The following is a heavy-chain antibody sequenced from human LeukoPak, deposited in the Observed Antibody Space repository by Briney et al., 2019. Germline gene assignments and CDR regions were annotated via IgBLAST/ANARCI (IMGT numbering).Heavy chain of an antibody. CDR1: GFTFDGRA. CDR2: IWYDGSNK. CDR3: AKDVISQYYFDY. V-gene: IGHV3-33*06. J-gene: IGHJ4*02. Sequence: GGSLRLSCAASGFTFDGRAMHWVRQAPGKGLEWVAVIWYDGSNKYYADSVKGRFTISRDNSKNTLYLQMNSLRAEDTAVYYCAKDVISQYYFDYWGQGTLVTVSS. D-gene: IGHD2-21*01.